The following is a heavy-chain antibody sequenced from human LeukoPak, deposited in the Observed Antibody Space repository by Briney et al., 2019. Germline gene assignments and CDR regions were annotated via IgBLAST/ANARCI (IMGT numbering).Heavy chain of an antibody. D-gene: IGHD6-13*01. V-gene: IGHV4-59*01. J-gene: IGHJ6*02. CDR3: ARFSAADYYYYGMDV. CDR1: GGSISSYY. Sequence: SETLSLTCTVSGGSISSYYWSWIRQPPGKGLEWIGYIYYSGSTNYNPSLQSRVTISVDTSKNQFSLKLSSVTAADTAVYYCARFSAADYYYYGMDVWGQGTTVTVSS. CDR2: IYYSGST.